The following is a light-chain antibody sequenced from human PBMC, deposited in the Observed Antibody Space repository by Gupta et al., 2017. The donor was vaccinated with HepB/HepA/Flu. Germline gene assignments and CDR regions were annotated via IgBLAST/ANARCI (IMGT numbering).Light chain of an antibody. CDR2: AAS. CDR3: QQSDSTPRT. J-gene: IGKJ1*01. V-gene: IGKV1-39*01. Sequence: DIQMTQSPSALSASVGDRVTISCRASQSIINYLNWYQQKPGKAPELLIYAASNLQSGVPSRFSGSGSTTDFTLTISRLQPEDFATYYCQQSDSTPRTFGQGTKVEIK. CDR1: QSIINY.